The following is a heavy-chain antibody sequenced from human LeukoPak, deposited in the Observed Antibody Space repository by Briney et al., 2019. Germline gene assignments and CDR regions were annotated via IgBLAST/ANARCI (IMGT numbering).Heavy chain of an antibody. CDR1: GFTFSSYS. D-gene: IGHD6-13*01. CDR2: ISSSSTI. CDR3: ASSKSGSWYVPFEY. J-gene: IGHJ4*02. V-gene: IGHV3-48*01. Sequence: GGSLRLSCAASGFTFSSYSMNWVRQAPGKGLEWVSYISSSSTIYYADSVKGRFTLSRDNAKNSLYLQMNSLRAEDTAVYYCASSKSGSWYVPFEYWGQGTLVTVSS.